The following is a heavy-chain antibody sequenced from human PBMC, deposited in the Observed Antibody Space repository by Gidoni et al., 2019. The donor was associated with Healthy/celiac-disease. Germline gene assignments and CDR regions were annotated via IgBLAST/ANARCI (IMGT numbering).Heavy chain of an antibody. CDR3: ARLTLHYDFWSGYPDMDV. V-gene: IGHV4-39*01. J-gene: IGHJ6*03. CDR1: GCSISSSSYY. CDR2: IYYSGSN. D-gene: IGHD3-3*01. Sequence: QLQESGPGLVTPSETLSLTCTVSGCSISSSSYYWGWIRQPPGKGLGWIGSIYYSGSNYYNPSLKSRVTISVDTCKNQFSLKLSSVTAGDTAVYYCARLTLHYDFWSGYPDMDVWGKGTTVTVSS.